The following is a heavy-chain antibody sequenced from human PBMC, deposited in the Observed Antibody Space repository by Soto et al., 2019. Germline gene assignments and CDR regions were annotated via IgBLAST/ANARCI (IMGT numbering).Heavy chain of an antibody. V-gene: IGHV4-31*03. CDR1: GGSISSGGYY. J-gene: IGHJ3*02. CDR2: IYYSGST. Sequence: SETLSLTCTVSGGSISSGGYYWSWIRQHPGKGLEWIGYIYYSGSTYYNPSLKSRVTISVDTSKNQFSLKLSSVTAADTAVYYCATDSGSYYTNDAFDIWGQGTMVTVSS. D-gene: IGHD3-10*01. CDR3: ATDSGSYYTNDAFDI.